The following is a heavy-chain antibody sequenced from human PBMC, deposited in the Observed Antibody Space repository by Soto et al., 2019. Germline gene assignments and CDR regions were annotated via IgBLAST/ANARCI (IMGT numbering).Heavy chain of an antibody. J-gene: IGHJ4*02. CDR2: IYPGDSDT. CDR3: ARHPAMVRGVPEPIDY. Sequence: PGESLKISCKGSGYSFTSYWIGWVRQMPGKGLEWMGIIYPGDSDTRYSPSFQGQVTISADKSISTAYLQWSSLKASDTAMYYCARHPAMVRGVPEPIDYWGQGTLVTVSS. CDR1: GYSFTSYW. D-gene: IGHD3-10*01. V-gene: IGHV5-51*01.